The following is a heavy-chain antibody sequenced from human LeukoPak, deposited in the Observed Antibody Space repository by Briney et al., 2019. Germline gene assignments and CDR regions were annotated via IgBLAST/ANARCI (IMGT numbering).Heavy chain of an antibody. CDR1: GGSVSSYY. Sequence: SETLSLTCTVSGGSVSSYYWTWIRQPPGKELEWIGYIYYSGSTNYNPSLKSRVTISVDMSRNQFSLKLSSVTAADTAVYYCARDQRYGSGSYPDYWGQGTLVTVSS. J-gene: IGHJ4*02. V-gene: IGHV4-59*02. D-gene: IGHD3-10*01. CDR3: ARDQRYGSGSYPDY. CDR2: IYYSGST.